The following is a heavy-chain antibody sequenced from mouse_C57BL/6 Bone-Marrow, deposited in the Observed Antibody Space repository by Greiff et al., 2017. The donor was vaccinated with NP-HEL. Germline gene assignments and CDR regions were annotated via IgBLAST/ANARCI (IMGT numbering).Heavy chain of an antibody. Sequence: VKLQESGAELARPGASVKLSCKASGYTFTSYGISWVKQRTGQGLEWIGEIYPRSGNTYYNEKFKGKATLTADKSSSTAYMELRSLTSEDSAVYFCARYLLITTVVATGYWGQGTTLTVSS. D-gene: IGHD1-1*01. CDR2: IYPRSGNT. J-gene: IGHJ2*01. CDR1: GYTFTSYG. V-gene: IGHV1-81*01. CDR3: ARYLLITTVVATGY.